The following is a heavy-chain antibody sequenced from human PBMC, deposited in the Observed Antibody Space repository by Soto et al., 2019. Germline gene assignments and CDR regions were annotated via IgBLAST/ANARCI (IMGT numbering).Heavy chain of an antibody. V-gene: IGHV1-69*02. J-gene: IGHJ6*02. Sequence: SVKVSCKASGGTFSSYTISWVRQAPGQGLEWMGRIIPILGIANYAQKFQGRVTITADKSTSTAYMELSSLRSEDTAVYYCARVLLTGYYEGRDYYGMDVWGQGTTVTVSS. CDR1: GGTFSSYT. CDR3: ARVLLTGYYEGRDYYGMDV. CDR2: IIPILGIA. D-gene: IGHD3-9*01.